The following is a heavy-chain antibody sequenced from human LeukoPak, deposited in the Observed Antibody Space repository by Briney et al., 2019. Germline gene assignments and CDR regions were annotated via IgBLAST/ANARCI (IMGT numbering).Heavy chain of an antibody. CDR3: ARAQSGSYYWYYYYYMDV. D-gene: IGHD1-26*01. CDR2: IKQNGSGK. J-gene: IGHJ6*03. V-gene: IGHV3-7*01. Sequence: PGGSLRLSCAASGFTFSSYWMSWVRQAPGKGLEWVANIKQNGSGKYYVDSVKGRFTISRDNAKNSLYLQMNSLRAEDTAVYYCARAQSGSYYWYYYYYMDVWGKGTTVTVSS. CDR1: GFTFSSYW.